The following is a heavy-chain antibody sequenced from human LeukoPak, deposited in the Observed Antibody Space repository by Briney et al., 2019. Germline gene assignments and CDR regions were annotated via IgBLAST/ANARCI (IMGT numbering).Heavy chain of an antibody. D-gene: IGHD1-26*01. J-gene: IGHJ2*01. CDR2: VYYSGST. CDR3: ARRGANSGSYSHFDL. Sequence: SETLSLTCTVSGGSMNSYYWTWIRQPPGKGLEWIGSVYYSGSTNYNPSLKSRVTISLDTSKNKFSLQLRSVTAADTAVYYCARRGANSGSYSHFDLWGRGTLVTVSS. V-gene: IGHV4-59*01. CDR1: GGSMNSYY.